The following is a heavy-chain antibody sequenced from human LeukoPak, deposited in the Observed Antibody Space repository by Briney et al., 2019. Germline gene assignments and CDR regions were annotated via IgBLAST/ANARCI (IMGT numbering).Heavy chain of an antibody. CDR2: IKQDGSEK. Sequence: GGSLRLSCAASGFTFSSYWMSWVRQAPGKGLEWVANIKQDGSEKYYVDSVKGRFTISRDNAKNSLYLQMNSLRAEDTAVYYCAREPPVLSGSYYIWFDPWGQGTLVAVSS. CDR3: AREPPVLSGSYYIWFDP. V-gene: IGHV3-7*01. CDR1: GFTFSSYW. D-gene: IGHD1-26*01. J-gene: IGHJ5*02.